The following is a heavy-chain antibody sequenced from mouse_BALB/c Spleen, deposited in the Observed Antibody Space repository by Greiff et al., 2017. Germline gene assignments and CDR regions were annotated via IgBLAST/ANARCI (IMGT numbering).Heavy chain of an antibody. CDR3: ARGNYGNYDWYFDV. Sequence: EVKVVESGGGLVKPGGSLKLSCAASGFTFSDYYMYWVRQTPEKRLEWVATISDGGSYTYYPDSVKGRFTISRDNAKNNLYLQMSSLKSEDTAMYYCARGNYGNYDWYFDVWGAGTTVTVSS. CDR1: GFTFSDYY. V-gene: IGHV5-4*02. D-gene: IGHD2-1*01. CDR2: ISDGGSYT. J-gene: IGHJ1*01.